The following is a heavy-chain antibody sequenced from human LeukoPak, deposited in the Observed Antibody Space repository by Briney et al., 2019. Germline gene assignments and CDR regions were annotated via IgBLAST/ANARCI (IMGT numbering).Heavy chain of an antibody. D-gene: IGHD1-26*01. CDR1: GFTFSSYS. CDR2: ISSSSSTI. J-gene: IGHJ4*02. CDR3: ARGGLGGFSGSYFPFDY. Sequence: GGSLRLSCAASGFTFSSYSMNWVRQAPGKGLEWVSYISSSSSTIYYADSVKGRFTISRDNAKNSLYLQMNSLRAEDTAVYYCARGGLGGFSGSYFPFDYWGQGTLVTVSS. V-gene: IGHV3-48*01.